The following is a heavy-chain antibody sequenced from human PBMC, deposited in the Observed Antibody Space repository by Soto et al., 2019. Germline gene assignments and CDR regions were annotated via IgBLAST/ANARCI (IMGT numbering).Heavy chain of an antibody. CDR1: GGTFSSYT. D-gene: IGHD6-19*01. J-gene: IGHJ3*02. CDR3: ARGYSSGWDDAFDI. CDR2: IIPILGIA. Sequence: SVKVCCKASGGTFSSYTISWVRQAPGQGLEWMGRIIPILGIANYAQKFQGRVTITADKSTSTAYMELSSLRSEDTAVYYCARGYSSGWDDAFDIWGQGTMVTVSS. V-gene: IGHV1-69*02.